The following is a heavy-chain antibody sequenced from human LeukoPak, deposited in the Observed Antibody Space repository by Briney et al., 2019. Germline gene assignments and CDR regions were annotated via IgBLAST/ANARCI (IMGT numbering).Heavy chain of an antibody. V-gene: IGHV4-59*01. CDR1: GGSISSYY. CDR2: IYYSGST. D-gene: IGHD3-22*01. J-gene: IGHJ3*02. Sequence: SETLSLSCTVSGGSISSYYWSWIRQPPGKGLEWIGYIYYSGSTNYNPSLKSRVTISVDTSKNQFSLKLSSVTAADTAVYYCARDRSGSLGYDAFGIWGQGTMVTVFS. CDR3: ARDRSGSLGYDAFGI.